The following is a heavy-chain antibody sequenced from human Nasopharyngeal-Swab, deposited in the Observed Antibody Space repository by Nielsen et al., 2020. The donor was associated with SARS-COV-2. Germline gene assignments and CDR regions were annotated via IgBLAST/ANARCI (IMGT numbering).Heavy chain of an antibody. CDR1: GYSFTSYW. J-gene: IGHJ4*02. CDR3: ARLTTVTPDYFDY. CDR2: IYPGDSDT. Sequence: KVSCKGSGYSFTSYWIGWVRQMPGKGLEWMGIIYPGDSDTRYSPSFQGQVTISADKSISTAYLQWSSLKASDTAMHYCARLTTVTPDYFDYWGQGTLVTVSS. V-gene: IGHV5-51*01. D-gene: IGHD4-17*01.